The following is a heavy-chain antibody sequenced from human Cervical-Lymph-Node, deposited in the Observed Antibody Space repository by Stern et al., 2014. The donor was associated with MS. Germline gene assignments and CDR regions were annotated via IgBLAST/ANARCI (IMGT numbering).Heavy chain of an antibody. D-gene: IGHD3-16*02. CDR3: ARERTYYDYVWGSYRYTGHNYFDY. CDR2: IWYAGSNK. V-gene: IGHV3-33*01. J-gene: IGHJ4*02. CDR1: GFTFSSYG. Sequence: VQLEESGGGVVQPGRSLRLSCAASGFTFSSYGMHWVRQAPGKGLEWVAVIWYAGSNKYYADSVKGRFTISRDNSKNTLYLQMNSLRAEDTAVYYCARERTYYDYVWGSYRYTGHNYFDYWGQGTLVTVSS.